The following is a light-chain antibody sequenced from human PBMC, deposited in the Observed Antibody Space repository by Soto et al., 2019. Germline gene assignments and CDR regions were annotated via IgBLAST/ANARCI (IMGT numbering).Light chain of an antibody. CDR1: QTISSW. Sequence: IQITQSPSTVPRTVGDRVTITCRASQTISSWLAWYQQKPGKAPKLLIYKASTLKSGVPSRFSGSGSGTEFTLTISSLQPDDFATYYCQHYNSYSEASGQGAKVDI. V-gene: IGKV1-5*03. J-gene: IGKJ1*01. CDR2: KAS. CDR3: QHYNSYSEA.